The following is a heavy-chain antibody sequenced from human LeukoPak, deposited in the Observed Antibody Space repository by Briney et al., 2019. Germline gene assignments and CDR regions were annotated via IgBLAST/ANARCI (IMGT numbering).Heavy chain of an antibody. Sequence: GRSLRLSCAASGFTFSSYGMHWVRQAPGKGLEWVAVIWYDGSNKYYADSVKGRFTISRDNSKNTLYLQMNSLRAEDTAVYYCARDLGTRYGMDVWGQGTTVTVS. V-gene: IGHV3-33*01. J-gene: IGHJ6*02. CDR2: IWYDGSNK. D-gene: IGHD1-14*01. CDR3: ARDLGTRYGMDV. CDR1: GFTFSSYG.